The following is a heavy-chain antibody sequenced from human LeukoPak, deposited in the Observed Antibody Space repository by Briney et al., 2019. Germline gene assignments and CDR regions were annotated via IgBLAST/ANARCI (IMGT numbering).Heavy chain of an antibody. CDR1: GGSISSYY. D-gene: IGHD5-12*01. J-gene: IGHJ6*02. Sequence: PSETLSLTCTVSGGSISSYYWSWIRQPPGKGLEWIGYIYYSGSTTYNPSLKSRVTISVDTSKNQFSLKLSSVTAADTAVYYCARSGGIVVTTRSGRSYYYGMDVWGQGTTVTDSS. CDR2: IYYSGST. CDR3: ARSGGIVVTTRSGRSYYYGMDV. V-gene: IGHV4-59*08.